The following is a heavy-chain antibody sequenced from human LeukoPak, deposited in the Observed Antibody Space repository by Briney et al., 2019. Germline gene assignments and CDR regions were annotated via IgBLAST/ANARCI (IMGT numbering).Heavy chain of an antibody. J-gene: IGHJ4*02. CDR2: IYPGDSDT. CDR3: ARGVGAITYYFDY. Sequence: GESLKISCKGSGYSFTSYWIGWARQMPGKGLGWMGIIYPGDSDTRYSPSFQGQVTISADKSISTAYLQWSSLKASDTAMYYCARGVGAITYYFDYWGQGTLVTVSS. CDR1: GYSFTSYW. D-gene: IGHD1-26*01. V-gene: IGHV5-51*01.